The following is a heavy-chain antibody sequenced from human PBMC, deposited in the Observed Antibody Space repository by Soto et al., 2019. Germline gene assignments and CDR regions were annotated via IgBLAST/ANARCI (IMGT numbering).Heavy chain of an antibody. D-gene: IGHD3-3*01. CDR3: ARRAFWRGYLYGMDV. J-gene: IGHJ6*02. CDR1: GYTFTSYG. CDR2: ISAYNGNT. Sequence: ASVKVSCKASGYTFTSYGISWVRQAPGQGLEWMGWISAYNGNTNYAQKLQGRVTMTTDTSTSTAYMELRSLRSDDTAVYYCARRAFWRGYLYGMDVWGQGTTVTVSS. V-gene: IGHV1-18*01.